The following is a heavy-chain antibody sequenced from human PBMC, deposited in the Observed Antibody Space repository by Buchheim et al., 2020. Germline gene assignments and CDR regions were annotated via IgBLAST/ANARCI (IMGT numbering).Heavy chain of an antibody. CDR3: SRDARVGEFLERPDC. Sequence: VQLVESGGGVVQPGRSLRLSCAASGFTFSSYGMHWVRQAPGKGLEWGSWIDYSGSPIHYAAFVKGRFTISRDNAKNYLFLQMNSLREEDTAVYYCSRDARVGEFLERPDCWGQGTL. CDR1: GFTFSSYG. J-gene: IGHJ4*02. CDR2: IDYSGSPI. D-gene: IGHD3-10*01. V-gene: IGHV3-48*02.